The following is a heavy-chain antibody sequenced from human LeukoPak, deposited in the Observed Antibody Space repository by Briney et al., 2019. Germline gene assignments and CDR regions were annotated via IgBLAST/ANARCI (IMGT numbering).Heavy chain of an antibody. J-gene: IGHJ4*02. CDR2: INPNSGGT. V-gene: IGHV1-2*02. Sequence: ASVTVSCKASGYTFTSYGISWVRQAPGQGLEWMGWINPNSGGTNYAQKFQGRVTMTRDTSISTAYMELSRLRSDDTAVYYCARLVGATKPFDYWGQGTLVTVSS. D-gene: IGHD1-26*01. CDR3: ARLVGATKPFDY. CDR1: GYTFTSYG.